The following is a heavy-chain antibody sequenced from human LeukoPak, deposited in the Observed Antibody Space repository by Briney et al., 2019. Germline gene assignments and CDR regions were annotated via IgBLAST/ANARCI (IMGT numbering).Heavy chain of an antibody. Sequence: SVKVSCKASGGTFSSYAISWVRQAPGQGLEWMGGIFPTFGTANYAQKFQGRVTITTDESTSTAYMELSSLRSEDTAVHYCARDFRSPRITVIVGAFDIWGQGTMVTVSS. D-gene: IGHD3-22*01. V-gene: IGHV1-69*05. CDR1: GGTFSSYA. CDR2: IFPTFGTA. J-gene: IGHJ3*02. CDR3: ARDFRSPRITVIVGAFDI.